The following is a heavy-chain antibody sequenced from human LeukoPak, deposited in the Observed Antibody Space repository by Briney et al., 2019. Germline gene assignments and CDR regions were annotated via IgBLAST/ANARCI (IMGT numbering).Heavy chain of an antibody. CDR2: ISSSSSYI. V-gene: IGHV3-21*01. CDR3: AKDRDGYNSVYFDY. Sequence: GGSLRLSCAASGFTFSSYSMNWVRQAPGKGLEWVSSISSSSSYIYYADSVKGRFTISRDNAKNSLYLQMNSLRAEDTAVYYCAKDRDGYNSVYFDYWGQGTLVTVSS. J-gene: IGHJ4*02. CDR1: GFTFSSYS. D-gene: IGHD5-24*01.